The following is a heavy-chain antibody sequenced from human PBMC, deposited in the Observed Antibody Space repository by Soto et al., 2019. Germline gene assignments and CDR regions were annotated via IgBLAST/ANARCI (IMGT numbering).Heavy chain of an antibody. V-gene: IGHV4-4*02. Sequence: QVQLQESGPGLVKPSGTLSLTCAVSGVSIGSHDWWTWVRQPPGKGLEWIGESHQSGNTNYNSSLGRRGTISLDQSKNHFSLQLSSVTVADTAVYYCATRDTGRVYWGQGTLVTVSS. CDR3: ATRDTGRVY. D-gene: IGHD5-18*01. J-gene: IGHJ4*02. CDR1: GVSIGSHDW. CDR2: SHQSGNT.